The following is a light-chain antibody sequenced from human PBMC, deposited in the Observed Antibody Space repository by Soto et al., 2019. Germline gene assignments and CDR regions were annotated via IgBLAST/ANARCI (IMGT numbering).Light chain of an antibody. V-gene: IGLV1-40*01. CDR3: QSYDCSLRGSI. CDR2: GNS. J-gene: IGLJ2*01. CDR1: SSNIGAGYD. Sequence: QAVVTQPPSVSGAPGQRVTISCTGSSSNIGAGYDVHGYQQLPGTAPKLLIYGNSNRPSGVPDRFSGSKSGTSASLAITGLGAEDEADYYCQSYDCSLRGSIFGGGTQLTVL.